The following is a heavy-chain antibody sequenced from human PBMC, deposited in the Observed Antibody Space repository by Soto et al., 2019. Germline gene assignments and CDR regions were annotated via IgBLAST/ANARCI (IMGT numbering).Heavy chain of an antibody. CDR3: ARDMYYYDSSGYYRWFDP. CDR2: IYYSGST. D-gene: IGHD3-22*01. J-gene: IGHJ5*02. V-gene: IGHV4-61*01. Sequence: SETLSLTCTVSGGSVSSGSYYWSWIRQPPGKGLEWIGYIYYSGSTNYNPSLKSRVTISVDTSKNQFSLKLSSVTAADTAVYYCARDMYYYDSSGYYRWFDPWGQGTLVTVSS. CDR1: GGSVSSGSYY.